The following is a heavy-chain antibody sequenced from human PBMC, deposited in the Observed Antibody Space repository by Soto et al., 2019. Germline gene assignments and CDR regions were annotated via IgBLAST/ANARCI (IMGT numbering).Heavy chain of an antibody. CDR1: GYTFTTYD. V-gene: IGHV1-18*01. D-gene: IGHD2-8*01. J-gene: IGHJ6*02. CDR3: ARDPYHVIMVNAPNLYGMDV. Sequence: QVQLVQSGAEVKKPGASVKVSCKASGYTFTTYDISWVRQAPGQGLDWMGRISTYNGNTNYPQSLQGRLTMTTDTTTSTAYIELRSLGADDTAVYYCARDPYHVIMVNAPNLYGMDVWGQGTTVTVSS. CDR2: ISTYNGNT.